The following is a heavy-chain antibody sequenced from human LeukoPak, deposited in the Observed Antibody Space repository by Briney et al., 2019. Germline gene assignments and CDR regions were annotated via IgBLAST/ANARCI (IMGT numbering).Heavy chain of an antibody. J-gene: IGHJ4*02. CDR3: TSPAYDYVWGSSDY. V-gene: IGHV3-49*04. D-gene: IGHD3-16*01. CDR2: IRSKAYGGTT. CDR1: GFTFGDYA. Sequence: GRSLRLSCTASGFTFGDYAMSWVRQAPGKGLVWVGFIRSKAYGGTTEYAASVKGRFTISRDDSKSIAYLQMNSLKTEDTAVYYCTSPAYDYVWGSSDYWGQGTLVTVSS.